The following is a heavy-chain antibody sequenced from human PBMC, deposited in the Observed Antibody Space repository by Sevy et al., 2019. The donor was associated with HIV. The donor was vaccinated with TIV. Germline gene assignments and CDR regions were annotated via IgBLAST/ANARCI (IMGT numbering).Heavy chain of an antibody. D-gene: IGHD3-22*01. CDR3: SRDSDGSGHYYADYFDY. J-gene: IGHJ4*02. V-gene: IGHV1-18*01. CDR2: ISTYSGET. Sequence: ASVKVSCKASGYTFTTYPIGWVRQAPGQGLEWMGWISTYSGETRDAQKFQGRATMTTDTSTGTAYLELRSLRSDDTAVYYCSRDSDGSGHYYADYFDYWGQGTLVTVSS. CDR1: GYTFTTYP.